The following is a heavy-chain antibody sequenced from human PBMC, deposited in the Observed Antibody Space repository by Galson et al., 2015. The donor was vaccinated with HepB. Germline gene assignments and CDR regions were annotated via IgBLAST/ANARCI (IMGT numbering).Heavy chain of an antibody. CDR2: IYWDDDK. V-gene: IGHV2-5*02. J-gene: IGHJ5*01. Sequence: ALVKPTQTLTLTCSFSGFSFSTTGVGVGWIRQPPGKALEWLALIYWDDDKRYSPSLKSRLTITKDASKDQVVLTMTNMDPVDTATYYCVYRSNNWDWFDSWGQGTLVTVSS. CDR3: VYRSNNWDWFDS. CDR1: GFSFSTTGVG. D-gene: IGHD1-20*01.